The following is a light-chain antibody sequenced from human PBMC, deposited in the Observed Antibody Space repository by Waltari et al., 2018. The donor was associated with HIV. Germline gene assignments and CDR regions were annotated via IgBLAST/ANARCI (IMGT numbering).Light chain of an antibody. CDR3: AAWDDSLNGRV. V-gene: IGLV1-44*01. Sequence: QSVLTQPPSASGTPGQRVTISCSGSSSNIGSNTVNWYQQLPGTAPKLLIYSHNPRPSGVPDRFSGSKSGTSASLAISGLQSEDEADYYCAAWDDSLNGRVFGGGTKLTVL. CDR2: SHN. CDR1: SSNIGSNT. J-gene: IGLJ3*02.